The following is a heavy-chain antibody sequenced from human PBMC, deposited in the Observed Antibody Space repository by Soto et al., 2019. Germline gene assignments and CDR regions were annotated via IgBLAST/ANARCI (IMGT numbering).Heavy chain of an antibody. CDR3: ARGRGAFDA. CDR2: IYYRGRT. V-gene: IGHV4-31*03. Sequence: TLSLTCTVSGGSISRGGYYWSWIRQHPGKGLEWIGYIYYRGRTYYNPSLKSRVTISVDPSKNQLSLNLRSVSAADTAVFYCARGRGAFDAWGQGTPVTVSS. J-gene: IGHJ5*02. CDR1: GGSISRGGYY.